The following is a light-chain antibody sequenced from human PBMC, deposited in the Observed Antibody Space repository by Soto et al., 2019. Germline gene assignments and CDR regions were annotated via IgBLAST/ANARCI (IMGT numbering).Light chain of an antibody. CDR1: SSDVGNYNL. CDR2: EDN. Sequence: QSALTQPASVSGSPGQSITISCTGTSSDVGNYNLVSWYQQHPVKAPKLIIYEDNKRPSRVSNRFSGSKSGNMASLTISGLQAEDEADYNCCTYAGSSTWVFGGGTKLTVL. J-gene: IGLJ3*02. CDR3: CTYAGSSTWV. V-gene: IGLV2-23*01.